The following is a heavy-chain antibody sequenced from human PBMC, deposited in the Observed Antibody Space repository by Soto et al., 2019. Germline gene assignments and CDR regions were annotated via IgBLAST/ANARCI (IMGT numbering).Heavy chain of an antibody. CDR3: ARDQRPHCSSTSCYWVYYYYYGMDV. Sequence: GSLRLSCAASGFTFSSYSMNWVRQAPGKGLEWVSYISSSSTIYYADSVKGRFTISRDNAKNSLYLQMNSLRDEDTAVYYCARDQRPHCSSTSCYWVYYYYYGMDVWGQGTTVTVSS. V-gene: IGHV3-48*02. CDR1: GFTFSSYS. J-gene: IGHJ6*02. CDR2: ISSSSTI. D-gene: IGHD2-2*01.